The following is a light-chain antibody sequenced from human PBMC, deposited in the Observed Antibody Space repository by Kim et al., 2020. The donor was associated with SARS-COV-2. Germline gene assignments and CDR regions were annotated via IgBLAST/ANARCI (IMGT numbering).Light chain of an antibody. CDR2: GTS. CDR1: QSVSSN. Sequence: VSPGERATLSCRASQSVSSNLAWYQQKPGQAPRLLIYGTSSRATGIPDRFSGSGSGTDFTLTISRLEPEDFAVYYCQQYGSSPLTFGGGTKVDIK. CDR3: QQYGSSPLT. V-gene: IGKV3-20*01. J-gene: IGKJ4*01.